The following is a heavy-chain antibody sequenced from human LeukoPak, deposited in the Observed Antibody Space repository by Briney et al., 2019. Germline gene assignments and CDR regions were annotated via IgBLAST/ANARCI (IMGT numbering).Heavy chain of an antibody. CDR1: GYPFTTYD. CDR2: MNPNSGGT. CDR3: ARDGRSHRDGYNPFDY. Sequence: ASVKVSCKASGYPFTTYDINWVRQAPGQGLEWVAWMNPNSGGTVYAQKFQGRVTMTTDTSTSTAYMELRSLRSDDTAVYYCARDGRSHRDGYNPFDYWGQGTLVTVSS. V-gene: IGHV1-8*01. J-gene: IGHJ4*02. D-gene: IGHD5-24*01.